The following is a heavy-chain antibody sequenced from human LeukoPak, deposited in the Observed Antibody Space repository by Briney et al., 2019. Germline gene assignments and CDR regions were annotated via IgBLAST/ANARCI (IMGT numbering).Heavy chain of an antibody. CDR2: INPNSGGT. CDR3: ARDYCSSTSCYLDY. V-gene: IGHV1-2*04. CDR1: GYTFTGYY. Sequence: ASVKVSCKASGYTFTGYYMHWVRQAPGQGLEWMGWINPNSGGTNYAQKFQGWVTMTRDTSIGTAYMELSRLRSDDTAVYYCARDYCSSTSCYLDYWGQGTLVTVSS. J-gene: IGHJ4*02. D-gene: IGHD2-2*01.